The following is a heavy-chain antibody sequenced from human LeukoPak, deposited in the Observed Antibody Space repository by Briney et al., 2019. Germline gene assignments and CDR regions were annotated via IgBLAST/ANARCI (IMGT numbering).Heavy chain of an antibody. V-gene: IGHV3-30-3*01. D-gene: IGHD2-2*01. CDR1: GFTFSSYA. J-gene: IGHJ4*02. CDR2: ISYDGSNK. Sequence: GGSLRLSCAASGFTFSSYAMHWVRQAPGKGLEWVAVISYDGSNKYYADSVKGRFTISRDNSKNTLYLQMNSLRAEDTAVYYCAKVNLGHCSSTSCLGFDYWGQGTLVTVSS. CDR3: AKVNLGHCSSTSCLGFDY.